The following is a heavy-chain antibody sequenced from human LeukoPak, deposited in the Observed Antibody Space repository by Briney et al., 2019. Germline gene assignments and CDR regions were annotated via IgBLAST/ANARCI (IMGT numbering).Heavy chain of an antibody. CDR1: GFTFSSYG. CDR3: ARTYSSMGNYYMDV. CDR2: IRYDGSNK. J-gene: IGHJ6*03. V-gene: IGHV3-30*02. Sequence: GGSLRLSCAASGFTFSSYGMHWVRQAPGKGLEWVAFIRYDGSNKYYADSVKGRFTISRDNSKNTLYLQMNSLRAEDTAVYYCARTYSSMGNYYMDVWGKGTTVTISS. D-gene: IGHD6-13*01.